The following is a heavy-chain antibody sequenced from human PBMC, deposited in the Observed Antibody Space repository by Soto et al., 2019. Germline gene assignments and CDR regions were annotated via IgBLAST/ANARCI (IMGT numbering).Heavy chain of an antibody. CDR1: GFTFSSYA. J-gene: IGHJ6*02. CDR3: ARDRVRVYATYYYYGMDV. V-gene: IGHV3-30-3*01. D-gene: IGHD2-8*01. Sequence: ESGGGVVQPGRSLRLSCAASGFTFSSYAMHWVRQAPGKGLEWVAVISYDGSNKYYADSVKGRFTISRDNSKNTLYLQMNSLRAEDTAVYYCARDRVRVYATYYYYGMDVWGQGTTVTVSS. CDR2: ISYDGSNK.